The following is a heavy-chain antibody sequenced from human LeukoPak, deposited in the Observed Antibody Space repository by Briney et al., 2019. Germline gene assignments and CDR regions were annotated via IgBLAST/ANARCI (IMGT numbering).Heavy chain of an antibody. Sequence: PGGSLRLSCAASGFTFSTYAMSWARQAPGKGLEWVSTVSGSGSSTYHADSVKGRFTISRDNSKNTLYLQMHSLRAEDTAIYYCAKDRNAIFGDVWGQGTTVTVSS. J-gene: IGHJ6*02. CDR2: VSGSGSST. CDR3: AKDRNAIFGDV. CDR1: GFTFSTYA. V-gene: IGHV3-23*01. D-gene: IGHD3-3*01.